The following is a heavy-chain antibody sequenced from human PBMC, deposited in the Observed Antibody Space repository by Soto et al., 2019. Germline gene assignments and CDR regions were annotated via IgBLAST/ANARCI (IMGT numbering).Heavy chain of an antibody. CDR3: ARGRGIVATVNRSLLFDY. V-gene: IGHV4-31*03. CDR1: GGSISSGGYY. D-gene: IGHD5-12*01. CDR2: IYYSGST. Sequence: QVQLQESGPGLVKPSQTLSLTCTVSGGSISSGGYYWSWIRQHPGKGLEWIGYIYYSGSTYYNPALARRVPISGHTSKTPFPLKLRSVTAADTAVYYWARGRGIVATVNRSLLFDYWGQGTLVAVSS. J-gene: IGHJ4*02.